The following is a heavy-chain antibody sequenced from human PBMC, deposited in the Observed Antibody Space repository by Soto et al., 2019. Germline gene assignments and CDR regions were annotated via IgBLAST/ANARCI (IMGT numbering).Heavy chain of an antibody. V-gene: IGHV3-23*01. CDR2: SGNGGEK. D-gene: IGHD2-8*01. Sequence: EVQILESGGGLVQPGGSLRLSCAAFGFTFSRYPMSWVRQAPGKGPEWVSVSGNGGEKHYADSVRGRFTISRDNSKDTVFLQMNSLRAEDTALYYCARQPYCTNDGCSNFEFWGQGTLVTVSS. J-gene: IGHJ4*02. CDR3: ARQPYCTNDGCSNFEF. CDR1: GFTFSRYP.